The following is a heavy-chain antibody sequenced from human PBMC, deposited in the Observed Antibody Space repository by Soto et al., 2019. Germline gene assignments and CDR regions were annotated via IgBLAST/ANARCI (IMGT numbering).Heavy chain of an antibody. CDR2: IIPILGIA. J-gene: IGHJ4*02. CDR1: GGTFSSYT. D-gene: IGHD4-17*01. V-gene: IGHV1-69*08. Sequence: QVQLVQSGAEVKKPGSSVKVSCKASGGTFSSYTISWVRQAPGQGLEWMGRIIPILGIANYAQKFQGRVTITADKSTSTAYMELSSLRSEDTAVYYCARDRYYGDYSFWGQGTLVTVSS. CDR3: ARDRYYGDYSF.